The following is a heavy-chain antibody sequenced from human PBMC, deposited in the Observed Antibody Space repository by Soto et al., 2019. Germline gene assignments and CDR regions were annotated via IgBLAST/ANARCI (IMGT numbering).Heavy chain of an antibody. CDR3: AKDCLPAARYYYYMDV. CDR2: LSGSGGGK. V-gene: IGHV3-23*01. J-gene: IGHJ6*03. D-gene: IGHD2-2*01. Sequence: EVQLLESGGGLVQPGGSLRLSCTASGFTFSSYAMSWVRQAPGKGLEWVSVLSGSGGGKYYADSVKGRFTISRDNSKNTLYLQMNSLRAEDTAVYYCAKDCLPAARYYYYMDVWGKGTTVTVSS. CDR1: GFTFSSYA.